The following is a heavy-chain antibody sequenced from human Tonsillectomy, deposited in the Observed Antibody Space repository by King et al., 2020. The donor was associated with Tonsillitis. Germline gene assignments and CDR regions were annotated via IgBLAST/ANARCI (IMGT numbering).Heavy chain of an antibody. CDR1: GGSISSYY. CDR2: IYYSGST. V-gene: IGHV4-59*01. CDR3: ARGLGSGVDY. D-gene: IGHD7-27*01. Sequence: QLQESGPGLVKPSETLSLTCTVSGGSISSYYWSWIRQPPGKGLEWIGYIYYSGSTNYNPSLKSRVTISVDTSKNQFSLKLSSVTAADTAVYYCARGLGSGVDYWGQGTLVTVSS. J-gene: IGHJ4*02.